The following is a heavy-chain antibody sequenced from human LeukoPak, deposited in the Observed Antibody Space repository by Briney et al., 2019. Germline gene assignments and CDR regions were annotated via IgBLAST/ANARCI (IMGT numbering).Heavy chain of an antibody. CDR2: ISYDGSNK. Sequence: PGRSLRLSCAASGFTFSSYATHWVRQAPGKGLKWVAVISYDGSNKYYADSVKGRFTISRDNSKNTLYLQMNSLRAEDTAVYYCARDLLANFDYWGQGTLVTVSS. CDR1: GFTFSSYA. J-gene: IGHJ4*02. D-gene: IGHD2-15*01. CDR3: ARDLLANFDY. V-gene: IGHV3-30-3*01.